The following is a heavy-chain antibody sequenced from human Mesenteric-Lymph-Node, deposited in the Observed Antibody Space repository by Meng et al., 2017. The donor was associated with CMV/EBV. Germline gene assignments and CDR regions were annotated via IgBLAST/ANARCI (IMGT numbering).Heavy chain of an antibody. Sequence: ASVKVSCKASGGTFSSYAISWVRQAAGQGREWMGWINPNSGGTNYAQKFQGRVTMTRDTSISTAYMELSRLRSDDTAVYYCARGSIAAAGRGRLGYWGQGTLVTVSS. CDR3: ARGSIAAAGRGRLGY. V-gene: IGHV1-2*02. CDR2: INPNSGGT. D-gene: IGHD6-13*01. CDR1: GGTFSSYA. J-gene: IGHJ4*02.